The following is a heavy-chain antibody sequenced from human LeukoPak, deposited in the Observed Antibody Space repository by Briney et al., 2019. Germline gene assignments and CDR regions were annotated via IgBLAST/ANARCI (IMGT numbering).Heavy chain of an antibody. Sequence: GESLKISFQGSGYIFTSYWIGWVRPMPGKGLAWMGIIYPGDSDTRYSPSFQGQVTISPDESISSAYLQWSSLKASDTAMYYCARRRRDYGDNWFDPWGQGTLVTVSS. CDR1: GYIFTSYW. V-gene: IGHV5-51*01. J-gene: IGHJ5*02. CDR3: ARRRRDYGDNWFDP. CDR2: IYPGDSDT. D-gene: IGHD4-17*01.